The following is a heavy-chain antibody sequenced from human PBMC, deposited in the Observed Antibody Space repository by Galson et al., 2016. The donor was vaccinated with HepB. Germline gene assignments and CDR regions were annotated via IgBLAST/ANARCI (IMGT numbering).Heavy chain of an antibody. CDR1: GSSISSGYY. V-gene: IGHV4-38-2*02. D-gene: IGHD2-8*01. Sequence: ETLSLTCIVSGSSISSGYYWGWIRQPPGKGLEWIGSVYHSGSTYYNPSLKSRVTISVDTSKNQFSLKLSSVTAADTAVYYCAREEWVYCANGVCQEDFDYWGQGTLVTVSS. J-gene: IGHJ4*02. CDR2: VYHSGST. CDR3: AREEWVYCANGVCQEDFDY.